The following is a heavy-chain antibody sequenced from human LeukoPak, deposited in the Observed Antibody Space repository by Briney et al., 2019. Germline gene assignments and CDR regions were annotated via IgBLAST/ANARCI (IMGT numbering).Heavy chain of an antibody. CDR3: ARGGSYLSAFDI. J-gene: IGHJ3*02. CDR1: GFTLKTYS. CDR2: IYSGGST. V-gene: IGHV3-53*01. Sequence: GGSLRLSCAASGFTLKTYSMNWVRQAPGKGLEWVSIIYSGGSTFYADSVKGRFTISRDNSKNTLYLQMNSLRAEDTAVYYCARGGSYLSAFDIWGQGTMVTVSS. D-gene: IGHD1-26*01.